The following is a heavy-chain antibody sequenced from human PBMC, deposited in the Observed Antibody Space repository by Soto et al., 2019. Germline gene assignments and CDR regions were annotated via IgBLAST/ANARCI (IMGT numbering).Heavy chain of an antibody. CDR2: IYYSGST. CDR3: ARVSYDSGGYYFDP. V-gene: IGHV4-31*11. J-gene: IGHJ5*02. D-gene: IGHD3-22*01. CDR1: GGSISSGGYS. Sequence: SETLSLTCAVSGGSISSGGYSWSWIRQPPGKGLEWIGYIYYSGSTSYSPSLKSRVTISVDTSKNQFFLKLSSVTAADTAVYYCARVSYDSGGYYFDPWGQGTLVTV.